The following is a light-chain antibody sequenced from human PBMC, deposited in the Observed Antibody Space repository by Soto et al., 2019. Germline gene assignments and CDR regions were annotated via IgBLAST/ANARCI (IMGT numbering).Light chain of an antibody. J-gene: IGKJ2*01. CDR3: QQSYSIPYT. V-gene: IGKV1-39*01. CDR2: AAS. Sequence: DIQMTQSPSSLSASVGDRVSITCRASQGISTYLNWYQQIPGKAPQLLIFAASSLQSGVPSTFSGRGSGTEFTLTISSLQPEDFASYFCQQSYSIPYTFGQGTKLEIK. CDR1: QGISTY.